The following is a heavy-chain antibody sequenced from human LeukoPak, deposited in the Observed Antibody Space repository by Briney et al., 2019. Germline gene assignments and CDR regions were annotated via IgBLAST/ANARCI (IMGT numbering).Heavy chain of an antibody. J-gene: IGHJ3*02. CDR2: IYPGDSDT. Sequence: GESLKISCKGSGYSFTSYWIGWVRQMPGKGLEWMGIIYPGDSDTTYSPSFQGQVTISADKSISTAYLQWSSLKASDTAMYYCARRGVDSSGYADAFDIWGQGTMVTVSS. D-gene: IGHD3-22*01. V-gene: IGHV5-51*01. CDR1: GYSFTSYW. CDR3: ARRGVDSSGYADAFDI.